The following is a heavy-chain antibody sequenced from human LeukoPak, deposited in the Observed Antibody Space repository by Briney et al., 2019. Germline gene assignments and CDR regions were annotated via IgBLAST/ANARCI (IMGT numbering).Heavy chain of an antibody. J-gene: IGHJ4*02. CDR3: AKSGGYSYGGYDY. CDR2: ISWNSGSI. D-gene: IGHD5-18*01. V-gene: IGHV3-9*01. Sequence: GGSLRLSCAASGFTFDDYAMHWVRQAPGKGLEWVSGISWNSGSIGYADSVKGRFTISRDNAKNSLYLQMNSLRAEGTALYFCAKSGGYSYGGYDYWGQGTLVTVSS. CDR1: GFTFDDYA.